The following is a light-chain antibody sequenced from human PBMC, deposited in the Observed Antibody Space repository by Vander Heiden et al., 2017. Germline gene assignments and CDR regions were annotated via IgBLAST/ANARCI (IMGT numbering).Light chain of an antibody. CDR2: GAS. J-gene: IGKJ1*01. CDR3: QQDNNWPRT. CDR1: QRVSSN. Sequence: EIVMTQSPSTLSVSPGERATLSCRSSQRVSSNLAWYQQKPGQIPRLLMYGASTRATGIPARFSGSGSGTDFTLIISSLQSEDFAVYYCQQDNNWPRTFGYEIKVEIK. V-gene: IGKV3-15*01.